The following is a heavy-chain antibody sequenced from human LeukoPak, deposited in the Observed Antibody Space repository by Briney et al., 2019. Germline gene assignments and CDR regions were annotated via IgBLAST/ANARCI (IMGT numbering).Heavy chain of an antibody. CDR2: IYTSGST. CDR1: GGSISSYY. CDR3: ARARGFDYPYYFDY. Sequence: SETLSLTWIVSGGSISSYYWSWIRQPAGKVLEWIGRIYTSGSTNYNPSLKSRVTMSVDTSKNQFSLKLSSVTAADTAVYYCARARGFDYPYYFDYWGQGTLVTVSS. J-gene: IGHJ4*02. V-gene: IGHV4-4*07. D-gene: IGHD3-10*01.